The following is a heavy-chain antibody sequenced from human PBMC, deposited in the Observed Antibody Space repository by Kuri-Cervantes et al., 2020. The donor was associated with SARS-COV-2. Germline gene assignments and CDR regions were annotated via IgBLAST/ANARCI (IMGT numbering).Heavy chain of an antibody. CDR2: IRPSGGSK. Sequence: GGSLRLSCAASGFPFNDYYFTWIRQAPGKGLEWVSSIRPSGGSKFYADSVKGRFTISRDNSKNTLYLQMNSLGAEDTAVYYCAKDRPLWEQPSGRWFDPWGQGTLVTVSS. V-gene: IGHV3-11*01. CDR1: GFPFNDYY. CDR3: AKDRPLWEQPSGRWFDP. J-gene: IGHJ5*02. D-gene: IGHD1-26*01.